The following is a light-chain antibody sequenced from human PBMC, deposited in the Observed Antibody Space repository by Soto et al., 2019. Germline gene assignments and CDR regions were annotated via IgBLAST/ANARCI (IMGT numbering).Light chain of an antibody. Sequence: SVLNKPSSVSGSPGQSITISCPGTSSDVGGYNYVSWYQQHPGKAPKLMIYDVSNRPSGVSNRFSGSKSGNTASLTISGLQAEDEADYYCSSYTSSSTLYVFGTGTKVTVL. J-gene: IGLJ1*01. V-gene: IGLV2-14*01. CDR3: SSYTSSSTLYV. CDR2: DVS. CDR1: SSDVGGYNY.